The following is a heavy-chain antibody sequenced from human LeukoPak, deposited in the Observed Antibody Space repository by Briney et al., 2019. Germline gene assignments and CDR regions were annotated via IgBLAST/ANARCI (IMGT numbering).Heavy chain of an antibody. CDR1: GYTFTSYD. CDR2: MNPNSGNT. Sequence: ASVKVSCKASGYTFTSYDINWVRQATGQGLEWMGWMNPNSGNTGYAQKFQGRVTMTRNTSISTAYMELSSLRSEDTAVYYCARELGYGSGSFYYYYGMDVWGQGTTVTVSS. J-gene: IGHJ6*02. D-gene: IGHD3-10*01. V-gene: IGHV1-8*01. CDR3: ARELGYGSGSFYYYYGMDV.